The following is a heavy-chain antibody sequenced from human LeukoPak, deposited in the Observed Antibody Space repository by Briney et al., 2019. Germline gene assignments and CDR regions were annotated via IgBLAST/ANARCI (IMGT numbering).Heavy chain of an antibody. J-gene: IGHJ4*02. CDR2: ISGSGGCT. Sequence: PGGSLRLSCAASGFTFSSYAMSWVRQAPGKGLEWVSAISGSGGCTYYADSVKGRFTISRDNSKNTLYLQMNSLRAEDTAVYYCAKVGGSGSYYLMGYWGQGTLVTVSS. V-gene: IGHV3-23*01. CDR3: AKVGGSGSYYLMGY. D-gene: IGHD3-10*01. CDR1: GFTFSSYA.